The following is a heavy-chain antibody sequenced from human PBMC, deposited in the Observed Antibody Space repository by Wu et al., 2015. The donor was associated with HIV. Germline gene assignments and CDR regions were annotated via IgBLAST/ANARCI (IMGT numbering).Heavy chain of an antibody. CDR2: VIPVIGTP. CDR1: GGGFNSYA. Sequence: QVQLVQSGPEMKSPGSSVKVSCKASGGGFNSYAISWVRQAPGQGLEWMGGVIPVIGTPNFSQKFQGRVTITSDESTATVYMEMSTLRSEDTAVYYCARETLGFCTGTSCPSQLLDIWGQGTMVTVSS. V-gene: IGHV1-69*05. J-gene: IGHJ3*02. CDR3: ARETLGFCTGTSCPSQLLDI. D-gene: IGHD2-2*01.